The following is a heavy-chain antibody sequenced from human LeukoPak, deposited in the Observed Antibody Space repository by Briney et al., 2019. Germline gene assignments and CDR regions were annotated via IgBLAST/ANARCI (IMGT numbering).Heavy chain of an antibody. J-gene: IGHJ4*02. Sequence: PSETLSLTCTVSGGSISPHYWTWIRQTPGKGLEWIGYVYYNGLTSYNASLRSRLILSVDTARNQVSLKLTSVTAADTAVYYCTREVPTVTFDYWGQGTLVTVSS. D-gene: IGHD4-17*01. CDR3: TREVPTVTFDY. V-gene: IGHV4-59*11. CDR2: VYYNGLT. CDR1: GGSISPHY.